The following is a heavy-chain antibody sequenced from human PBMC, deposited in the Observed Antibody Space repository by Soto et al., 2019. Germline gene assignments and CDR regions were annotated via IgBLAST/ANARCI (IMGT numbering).Heavy chain of an antibody. CDR3: ARDPRKNSGTTSIDH. Sequence: SLRLACAASRFTFSNYGMHGVRQAPGKGLEAVAVRGYDGSYKDYEDSVKCRFTSSRDNCKNTLYLQMKRLRVEDTAVYYCARDPRKNSGTTSIDHWGQGTQVTVSS. D-gene: IGHD3-10*01. J-gene: IGHJ4*02. CDR2: RGYDGSYK. V-gene: IGHV3-33*01. CDR1: RFTFSNYG.